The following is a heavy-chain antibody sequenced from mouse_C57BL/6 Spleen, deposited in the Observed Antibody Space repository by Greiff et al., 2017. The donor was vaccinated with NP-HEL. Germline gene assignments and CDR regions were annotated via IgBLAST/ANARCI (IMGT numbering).Heavy chain of an antibody. Sequence: EVKLQESGAELVRPGASVKLSCTASGFNIKDDYMHWVKQRPEQGLEWIGWIDPENGDTEYASKFQGKATITADTSSNTAYLQLSSLTSEDTAVYYCTTDYGSSFDYWGQGTTLTVSS. CDR3: TTDYGSSFDY. D-gene: IGHD1-1*01. CDR1: GFNIKDDY. V-gene: IGHV14-4*01. CDR2: IDPENGDT. J-gene: IGHJ2*01.